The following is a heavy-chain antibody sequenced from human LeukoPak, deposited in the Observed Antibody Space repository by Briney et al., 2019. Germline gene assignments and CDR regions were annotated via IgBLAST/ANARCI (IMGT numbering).Heavy chain of an antibody. CDR3: ARDSPNEGILWWSIDY. CDR2: ISSSSSYI. Sequence: KTGGSLRLSCAASEFSFTFYSMNWVRQAPGKGLEWVSSISSSSSYIYYADSVKGRFTISRDNAKNSLYLQMNSLRAEDTAVYYCARDSPNEGILWWSIDYWGQGTLVTVSS. CDR1: EFSFTFYS. D-gene: IGHD2-21*01. V-gene: IGHV3-21*01. J-gene: IGHJ4*02.